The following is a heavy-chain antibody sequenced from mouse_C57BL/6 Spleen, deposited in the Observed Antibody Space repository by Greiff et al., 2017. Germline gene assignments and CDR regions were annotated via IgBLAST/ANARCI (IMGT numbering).Heavy chain of an antibody. D-gene: IGHD3-1*01. CDR1: GYTFTSYW. CDR2: IDPSDSYT. CDR3: ARYRGYFDY. V-gene: IGHV1-69*01. J-gene: IGHJ2*01. Sequence: QVQLQQPGAELVMPGASVKLSCKASGYTFTSYWMHWVKQRPGQGLEWIGEIDPSDSYTNYNQKFKGKSTLTVDKSSTTAYMQLSSLTSADSAVYDCARYRGYFDYWGKGTTLTVSS.